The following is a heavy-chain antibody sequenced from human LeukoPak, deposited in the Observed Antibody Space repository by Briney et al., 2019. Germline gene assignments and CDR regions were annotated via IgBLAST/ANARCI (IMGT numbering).Heavy chain of an antibody. CDR1: GFAFSSYE. CDR2: ISSSGSTI. CDR3: ARDFFAFGGVIALLDY. D-gene: IGHD3-16*02. J-gene: IGHJ4*02. Sequence: PGGSLRLSCAASGFAFSSYEMRWVRQAPGKGLEWVSYISSSGSTIYYADSVKGRFTMSRDNAKNSLYLQMNSLRDEDTAVYYCARDFFAFGGVIALLDYWGQGTLVTVSS. V-gene: IGHV3-48*03.